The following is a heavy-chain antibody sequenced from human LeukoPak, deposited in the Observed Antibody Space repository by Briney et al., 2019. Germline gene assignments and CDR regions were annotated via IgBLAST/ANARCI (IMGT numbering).Heavy chain of an antibody. J-gene: IGHJ4*02. V-gene: IGHV3-7*02. CDR2: INEGGSDK. CDR3: ARTGYSSGWYGDY. D-gene: IGHD6-19*01. CDR1: GFTFSNYW. Sequence: PGGSLRLSCAASGFTFSNYWMSWVRQAPGKGLEWVAKINEGGSDKHYVDSVKGRFTISRDNAKNSLYLEMNGLRAEDSAVYYCARTGYSSGWYGDYWGQGTLVTVSS.